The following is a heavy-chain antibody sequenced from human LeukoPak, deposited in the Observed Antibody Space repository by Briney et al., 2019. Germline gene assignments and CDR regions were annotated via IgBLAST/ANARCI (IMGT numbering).Heavy chain of an antibody. D-gene: IGHD6-25*01. Sequence: PSETLSLTCAVYGGSFSGYYWSWIRQPPGKGLEWIGEINHSGSTNYNPSLKSRVTVSVDTSKNQIQFSLKLSSVTAADTAVYHCAQGRAAFYWGQGTLVTVSS. J-gene: IGHJ4*02. CDR2: INHSGST. V-gene: IGHV4-34*01. CDR3: AQGRAAFY. CDR1: GGSFSGYY.